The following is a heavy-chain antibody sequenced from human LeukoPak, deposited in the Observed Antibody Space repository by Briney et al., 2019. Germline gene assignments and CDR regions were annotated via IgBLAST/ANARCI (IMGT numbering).Heavy chain of an antibody. Sequence: ASVKVSCKASGYTFNRCGITWVRQAPGQGLEWMGWISPYNGNTNYAQKFQGRVTMTRDTSISTAYMELSRLRSDDTAVYYCAREGKLGYCSGGSCQLPHCYGMDVWGQGTTVTVSS. CDR3: AREGKLGYCSGGSCQLPHCYGMDV. V-gene: IGHV1-18*01. CDR1: GYTFNRCG. D-gene: IGHD2-15*01. CDR2: ISPYNGNT. J-gene: IGHJ6*02.